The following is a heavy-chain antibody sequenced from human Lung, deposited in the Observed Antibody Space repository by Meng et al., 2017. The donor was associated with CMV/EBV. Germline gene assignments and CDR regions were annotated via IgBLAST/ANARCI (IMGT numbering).Heavy chain of an antibody. CDR1: GDSITNHNW. D-gene: IGHD3-10*01. Sequence: VRLRQSDPARVKPSETLSLACAVSGDSITNHNWWAWVRQPPGKGLEWIGEIPHRGSSAYNPSLKSRVSMSIDKSKNQFSLKLTSVTAADTAVYHCLRRSGGSVWGQGTLVTVSS. CDR2: IPHRGSS. J-gene: IGHJ1*01. V-gene: IGHV4-4*02. CDR3: LRRSGGSV.